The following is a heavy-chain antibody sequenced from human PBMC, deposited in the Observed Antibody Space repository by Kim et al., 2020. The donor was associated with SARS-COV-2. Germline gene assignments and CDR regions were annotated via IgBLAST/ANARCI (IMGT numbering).Heavy chain of an antibody. Sequence: ASVKVSCKASGYTFTSYAMNWVRQAPGQGLEWMGWINTNTGNPTYAQGFTGRFVFSLDTSVSMAYLQISSLKAEDTAVYYCAREKYSYGLNWFDPWGQGTLVTVSS. J-gene: IGHJ5*02. V-gene: IGHV7-4-1*04. CDR3: AREKYSYGLNWFDP. CDR1: GYTFTSYA. D-gene: IGHD5-18*01. CDR2: INTNTGNP.